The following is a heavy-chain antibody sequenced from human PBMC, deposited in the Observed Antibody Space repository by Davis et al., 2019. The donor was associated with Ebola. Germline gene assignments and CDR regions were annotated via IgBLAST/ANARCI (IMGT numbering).Heavy chain of an antibody. CDR2: ISSSGSNV. CDR3: ANLEWVNPDY. CDR1: GFTLSTYE. Sequence: GESLKISCAASGFTLSTYEINWVRQAPGKGLEWVSYISSSGSNVYYADSVRGRFTSSRDNAKNSLYLQMNSLRAEDTAVYYCANLEWVNPDYWGQGVLVTVSS. D-gene: IGHD3-3*01. J-gene: IGHJ4*02. V-gene: IGHV3-48*03.